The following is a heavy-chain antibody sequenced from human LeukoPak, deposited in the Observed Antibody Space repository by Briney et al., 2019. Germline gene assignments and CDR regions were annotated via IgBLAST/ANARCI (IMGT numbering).Heavy chain of an antibody. Sequence: GGSLRLSCAASGFTFRNYVIHWVRQAPGKGLEWVAVTSSDLNVKLYADSVRGRFTISRDDSTRSVYLQMNNLRDEDTAVYYCATTFGSSGHYFDSWGQGTLVTVSS. CDR2: TSSDLNVK. D-gene: IGHD6-13*01. V-gene: IGHV3-30-3*01. J-gene: IGHJ4*02. CDR3: ATTFGSSGHYFDS. CDR1: GFTFRNYV.